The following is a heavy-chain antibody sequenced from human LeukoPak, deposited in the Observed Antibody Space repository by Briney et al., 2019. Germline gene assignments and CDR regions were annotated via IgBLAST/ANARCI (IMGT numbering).Heavy chain of an antibody. D-gene: IGHD2-2*01. CDR2: ISSSSTI. CDR1: GFTFSSYS. J-gene: IGHJ4*02. CDR3: ARVPVGCSSTSCFTFDY. V-gene: IGHV3-48*01. Sequence: RTGGSLRLSCAASGFTFSSYSMNWVRQAPGKGLEWVSYISSSSTIYYADSVKGRFTISRDNAKNSLYLQMNSLRAEDTAVYYCARVPVGCSSTSCFTFDYWGQGTRVTVSS.